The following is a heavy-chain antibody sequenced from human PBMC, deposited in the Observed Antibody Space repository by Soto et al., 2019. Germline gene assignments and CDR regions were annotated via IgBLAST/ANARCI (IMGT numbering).Heavy chain of an antibody. CDR2: IIPIFGTA. D-gene: IGHD2-15*01. CDR3: ARSDRYCSGGSCYSDY. V-gene: IGHV1-69*01. Sequence: QEQLVQSGAEVKKPGSSVKVSCKASGGTFSSYAISWVRQAPGQGLEWMGGIIPIFGTANYAQKFQGRVTITADESTSTAYMELSSLRSEDTAVYYCARSDRYCSGGSCYSDYWGQGTLVTVSS. J-gene: IGHJ4*02. CDR1: GGTFSSYA.